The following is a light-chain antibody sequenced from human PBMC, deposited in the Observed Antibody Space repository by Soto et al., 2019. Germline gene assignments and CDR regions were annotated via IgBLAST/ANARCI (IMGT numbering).Light chain of an antibody. CDR1: QSLLHSNGYNY. Sequence: DIVMTQSPLSLPVTPGEPASISCRSSQSLLHSNGYNYLDWYLQKPGQSPQLLIYLGSNRASGVPDRFSGSASGTDFTLKISRVEADDVGVYYCMQGLQTRTFGQGTKVDIK. CDR3: MQGLQTRT. J-gene: IGKJ1*01. V-gene: IGKV2-28*01. CDR2: LGS.